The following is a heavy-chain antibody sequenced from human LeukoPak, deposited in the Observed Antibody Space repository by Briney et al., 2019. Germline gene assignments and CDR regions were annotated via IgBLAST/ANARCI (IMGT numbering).Heavy chain of an antibody. V-gene: IGHV4-34*01. J-gene: IGHJ3*02. Sequence: SETLSLTCAVYGGSFSGYYWSWIRQPPGKGLEWIGEINHSGSTNYNPSLTSRVTISVDTSKNQFSLKLSSVTAADTAVYYCASEGYNGAFDIWGQGTMVTVSS. D-gene: IGHD5-24*01. CDR2: INHSGST. CDR1: GGSFSGYY. CDR3: ASEGYNGAFDI.